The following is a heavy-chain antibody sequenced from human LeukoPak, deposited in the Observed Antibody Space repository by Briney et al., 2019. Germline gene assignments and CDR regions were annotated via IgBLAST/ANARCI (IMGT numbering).Heavy chain of an antibody. J-gene: IGHJ4*02. CDR2: ISYDGSNK. Sequence: PGGSLRLSCAASGFTFSSYGMHWVRQAPGKGLEWVAVISYDGSNKYYADSVKGRFTISRDNSKNTLYLQMNSLRAEDTAVYHCAKGIAAAGDYWGQGTLVTVSS. V-gene: IGHV3-30*18. CDR3: AKGIAAAGDY. D-gene: IGHD6-13*01. CDR1: GFTFSSYG.